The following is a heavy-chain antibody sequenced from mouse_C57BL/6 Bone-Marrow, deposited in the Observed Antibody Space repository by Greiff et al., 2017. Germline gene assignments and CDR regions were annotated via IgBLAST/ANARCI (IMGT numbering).Heavy chain of an antibody. Sequence: QVQLQQPGAELVMPGASVKLSCKASGYTFTSYWMHWVKQRPGQGLEWIGEIDPSDSYTNYNQKFKGKSTLTVDKSSSTAYMQLSSLTSEDSAVYYWARTRIYYYGSRGWYFDVWGTGTTVTVSS. CDR2: IDPSDSYT. J-gene: IGHJ1*03. V-gene: IGHV1-69*01. CDR3: ARTRIYYYGSRGWYFDV. CDR1: GYTFTSYW. D-gene: IGHD1-1*01.